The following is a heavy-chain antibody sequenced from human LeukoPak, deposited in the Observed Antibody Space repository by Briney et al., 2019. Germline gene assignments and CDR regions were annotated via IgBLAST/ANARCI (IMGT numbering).Heavy chain of an antibody. CDR2: IIPIFGTA. Sequence: SVKVSCKASGGTFSSYAISWVRQAPGQGLEWMGGIIPIFGTANYAQKFQGRVTITADESTSTAYVELSSLRSEDTAVYYCARGRCSSTSCYRAMYYFDYWGQGTLVTVSS. CDR3: ARGRCSSTSCYRAMYYFDY. CDR1: GGTFSSYA. J-gene: IGHJ4*02. D-gene: IGHD2-2*02. V-gene: IGHV1-69*13.